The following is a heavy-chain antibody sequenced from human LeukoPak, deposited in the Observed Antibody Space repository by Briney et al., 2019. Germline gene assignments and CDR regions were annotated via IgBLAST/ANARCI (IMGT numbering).Heavy chain of an antibody. CDR1: GGSISSSSYY. CDR2: IYYSGST. J-gene: IGHJ3*02. Sequence: PSETLSLTCTVSGGSISSSSYYWGWIRQPPGKGLEWIGSIYYSGSTYYNPSLKSRVTISVDTSKNQFSLKLSSVTAADTAVYYCAISRNDFWSGYHYGGAFDIWGQGTMVTVSS. CDR3: AISRNDFWSGYHYGGAFDI. V-gene: IGHV4-39*07. D-gene: IGHD3-3*01.